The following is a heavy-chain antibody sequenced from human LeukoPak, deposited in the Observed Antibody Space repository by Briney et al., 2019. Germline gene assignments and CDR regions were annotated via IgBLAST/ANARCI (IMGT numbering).Heavy chain of an antibody. J-gene: IGHJ5*01. D-gene: IGHD3-10*01. CDR2: RKRDGNEK. V-gene: IGHV3-7*01. CDR3: AKEGAYPIITYDS. Sequence: GGSLRLSCAASGFTFSRYWMNWVRQAPGKGLEWVANRKRDGNEKYYVDSVKGRFSISRDNAKNSLYLQMDSLRAEDTAVYYCAKEGAYPIITYDSWGQGALVTVSS. CDR1: GFTFSRYW.